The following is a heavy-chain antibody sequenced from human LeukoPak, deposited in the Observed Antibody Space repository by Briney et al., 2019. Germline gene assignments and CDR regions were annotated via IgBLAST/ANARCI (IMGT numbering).Heavy chain of an antibody. CDR1: GFIFSNYS. V-gene: IGHV3-21*04. CDR2: ITYNGDDT. J-gene: IGHJ4*02. CDR3: AKGGSVGVGTSYYFDY. Sequence: PGGSLRLSCAASGFIFSNYSMNWVRQAPGKGLEWVSSITYNGDDTHHADSVQGRFTISRDNSKNTLYLQMNRLRAEDTAVYYCAKGGSVGVGTSYYFDYWGQGTLVTVSS. D-gene: IGHD1-26*01.